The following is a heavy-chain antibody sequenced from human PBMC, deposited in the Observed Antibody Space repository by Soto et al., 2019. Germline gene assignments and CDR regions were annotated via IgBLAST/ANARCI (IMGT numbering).Heavy chain of an antibody. J-gene: IGHJ4*02. D-gene: IGHD2-15*01. CDR3: AGYCSGGSCYSESDY. CDR1: GFTFSSYS. Sequence: WGSLRLSCAASGFTFSSYSMNWVRLAPGKGLEWVSSISSSISSIYYADSVKGRFTISRDNAKNSLYLQMNSLRAEDSAVYYCAGYCSGGSCYSESDYWGQGTLVTVSS. CDR2: ISSSISSI. V-gene: IGHV3-21*01.